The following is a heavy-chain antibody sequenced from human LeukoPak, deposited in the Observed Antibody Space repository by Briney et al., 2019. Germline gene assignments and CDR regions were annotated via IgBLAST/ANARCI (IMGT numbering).Heavy chain of an antibody. CDR1: GFTFSSYA. V-gene: IGHV3-23*01. CDR2: ISSSGSST. CDR3: ANNCGGDCYAPNY. Sequence: GGSLRLSCAASGFTFSSYAMTWVRQAPGKGLEWVSAISSSGSSTYYADSVKGRFTISRDSSKSTLYLQMYSLRAEDTAVYYCANNCGGDCYAPNYWGQGTLVTVSS. D-gene: IGHD2-21*01. J-gene: IGHJ4*02.